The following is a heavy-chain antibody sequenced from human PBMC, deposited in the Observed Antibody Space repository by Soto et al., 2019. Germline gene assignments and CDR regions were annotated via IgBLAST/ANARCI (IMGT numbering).Heavy chain of an antibody. D-gene: IGHD3-10*01. CDR2: INHSGST. CDR1: GGSFSGYY. V-gene: IGHV4-34*01. J-gene: IGHJ6*04. Sequence: SDTLSLTCAVYGGSFSGYYWSWIRQPPGKGLEWIGEINHSGSTNYNPSLKSRVTISVDTSKNQFSLKLSSVTAADTAVYYCAGGRGTMVRGAYYGMDVWGKGTTVTVSS. CDR3: AGGRGTMVRGAYYGMDV.